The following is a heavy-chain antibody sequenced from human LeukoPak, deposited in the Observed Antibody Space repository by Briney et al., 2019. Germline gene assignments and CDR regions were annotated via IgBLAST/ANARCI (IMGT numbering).Heavy chain of an antibody. Sequence: SETLSLTCTVSGGSLSSSSYYWGWIRQPPGKGLEWIGSIYYSGSTYYNPSLKSRVTISVDTSKNQFSLKLSSVTAADTAVYYCARAPLFGVVHYFDYWGQGTLVTVSS. CDR2: IYYSGST. J-gene: IGHJ4*02. CDR3: ARAPLFGVVHYFDY. D-gene: IGHD3-3*01. V-gene: IGHV4-39*07. CDR1: GGSLSSSSYY.